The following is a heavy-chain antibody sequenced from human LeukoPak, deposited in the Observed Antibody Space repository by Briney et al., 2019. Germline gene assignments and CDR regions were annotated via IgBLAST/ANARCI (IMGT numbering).Heavy chain of an antibody. J-gene: IGHJ4*02. V-gene: IGHV4-31*03. CDR3: ARAHYDSSGYYFGLDY. Sequence: PSQTLSLTCTVSGGSISSGGYYWSWIRQHPGKGLEWIGYIYYSGSTYYNPSLKSRVTISVDTSKNQLSLKLSSVTAADTAVYYCARAHYDSSGYYFGLDYWGQGTLVTVSS. CDR2: IYYSGST. CDR1: GGSISSGGYY. D-gene: IGHD3-22*01.